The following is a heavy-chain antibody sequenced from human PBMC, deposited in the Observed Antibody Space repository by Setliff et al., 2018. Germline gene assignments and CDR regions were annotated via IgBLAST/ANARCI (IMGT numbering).Heavy chain of an antibody. Sequence: ASETLSLTCTVSGGSISNYYWSWIRQPAGKGLEWIGCIYTRGSTNYNPSLKSRVTMSVDTSKNQFSLKLSSVTAADTAVYYCARKGISALSGAFDMWGQGTMVTVSS. CDR2: IYTRGST. CDR1: GGSISNYY. D-gene: IGHD1-26*01. J-gene: IGHJ3*02. V-gene: IGHV4-4*07. CDR3: ARKGISALSGAFDM.